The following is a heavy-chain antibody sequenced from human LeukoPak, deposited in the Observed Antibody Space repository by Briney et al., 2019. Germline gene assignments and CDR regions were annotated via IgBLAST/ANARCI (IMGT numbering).Heavy chain of an antibody. J-gene: IGHJ4*02. Sequence: ASVKVSCKASGYTFTGYYMHWVRQAPGQGLEWMGWINPNSGGTNYAQRFQGWVTMTRDTSVSTAYMELSRLRSDDTAVYYCARKSIAARVFDYWGQGTLVTVSS. CDR2: INPNSGGT. CDR1: GYTFTGYY. CDR3: ARKSIAARVFDY. D-gene: IGHD6-6*01. V-gene: IGHV1-2*04.